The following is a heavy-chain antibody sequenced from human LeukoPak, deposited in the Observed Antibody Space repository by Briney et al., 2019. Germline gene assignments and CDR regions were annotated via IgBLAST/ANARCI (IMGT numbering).Heavy chain of an antibody. CDR2: IWYDGSNK. Sequence: PGQSLRLSCEASGXTFGSYGMHWVRQAPGKGLEWVAAIWYDGSNKYQRDSLKGRFTISRDNSRSTLYLRMNSLRVEDTAVYYCARSGGDFYDSSGYGVIDHWGRGTLVTVSS. V-gene: IGHV3-33*01. D-gene: IGHD3-22*01. CDR3: ARSGGDFYDSSGYGVIDH. CDR1: GXTFGSYG. J-gene: IGHJ4*02.